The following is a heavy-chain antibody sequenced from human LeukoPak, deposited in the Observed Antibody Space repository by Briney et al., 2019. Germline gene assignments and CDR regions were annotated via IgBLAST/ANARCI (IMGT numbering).Heavy chain of an antibody. CDR3: ARGDKRWLQLGDAFDI. V-gene: IGHV4-30-2*01. CDR2: IYHSGST. Sequence: SETLSLTCTVSGGSISSGGYYWSWIRQPPGKGLEWIGYIYHSGSTYYNPSLKSRVTISVDRSKNQFSLKLSSVTAADTAVYYCARGDKRWLQLGDAFDIWGQGTMVTVSS. CDR1: GGSISSGGYY. D-gene: IGHD5-24*01. J-gene: IGHJ3*02.